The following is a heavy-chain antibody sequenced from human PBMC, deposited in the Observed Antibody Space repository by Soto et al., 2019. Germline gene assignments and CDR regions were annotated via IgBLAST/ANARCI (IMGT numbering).Heavy chain of an antibody. CDR3: ARGPNYYDSSGYYPRFDY. CDR1: GGSISSYY. J-gene: IGHJ4*02. CDR2: IYYSGST. V-gene: IGHV4-59*01. Sequence: PSETLSLTCTVSGGSISSYYWSWIRQPPGKGLEWIGYIYYSGSTNYNPSLKSRVTISVDTSKNQFSLKLSSVTAADTAVYYCARGPNYYDSSGYYPRFDYWGQGTLVTVSS. D-gene: IGHD3-22*01.